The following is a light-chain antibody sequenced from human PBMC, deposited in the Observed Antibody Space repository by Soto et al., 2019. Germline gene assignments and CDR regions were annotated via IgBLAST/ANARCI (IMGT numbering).Light chain of an antibody. V-gene: IGKV1-12*01. Sequence: DIQMTQSPSFVSASVGDRVTVTCRASQGISNWLAWYQQKPGKAPKLLIYTASTLGSGVPSRFSGSGSGTDFTLTNSSLQPEDFATYYCQQASAFPITFGQGTRLEIK. CDR2: TAS. CDR3: QQASAFPIT. CDR1: QGISNW. J-gene: IGKJ5*01.